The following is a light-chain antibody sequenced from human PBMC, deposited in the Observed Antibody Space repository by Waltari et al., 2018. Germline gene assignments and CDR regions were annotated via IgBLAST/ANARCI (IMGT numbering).Light chain of an antibody. J-gene: IGLJ3*02. V-gene: IGLV8-61*01. Sequence: QTVVTQEPSFSVSPGGTVTLTCGLSSGSVSNNYYPSWYQQTPGQAPRTLIYSTDTRSSGVPSRFTGSILGNKAALTITGAQADDESDYYCVLYMGSGIPWVFGGGTKLTVL. CDR2: STD. CDR1: SGSVSNNYY. CDR3: VLYMGSGIPWV.